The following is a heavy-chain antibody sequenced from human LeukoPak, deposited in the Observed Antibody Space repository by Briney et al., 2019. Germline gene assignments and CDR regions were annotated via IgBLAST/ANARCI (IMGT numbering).Heavy chain of an antibody. D-gene: IGHD2-15*01. J-gene: IGHJ4*02. CDR3: ASNPYCSGNTCYSPHFIDY. CDR2: IYYTGST. Sequence: SETLSLTCTVSGGSISSYYWGWIRQPPGKGLEWIGSIYYTGSTYYNPSLKSRVTISVDTSKNQFSLKVNSVTAADTAVYYCASNPYCSGNTCYSPHFIDYWGQGTLVTVSS. V-gene: IGHV4-39*07. CDR1: GGSISSYY.